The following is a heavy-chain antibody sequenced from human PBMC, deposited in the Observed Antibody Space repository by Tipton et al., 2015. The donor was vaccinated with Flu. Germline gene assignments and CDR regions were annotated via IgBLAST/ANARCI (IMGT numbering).Heavy chain of an antibody. D-gene: IGHD6-13*01. CDR2: ISSSSSYI. Sequence: SLRLSCAASGFTFSSYSMNWVRQAPGKGLEWVSSISSSSSYIYYADSVKGRFTISRDNAKNSLYLQMNSLRAEDTAVYYCARDGVTIAAAGYYYYMDVWGKGTTVTVSS. V-gene: IGHV3-21*01. CDR3: ARDGVTIAAAGYYYYMDV. CDR1: GFTFSSYS. J-gene: IGHJ6*03.